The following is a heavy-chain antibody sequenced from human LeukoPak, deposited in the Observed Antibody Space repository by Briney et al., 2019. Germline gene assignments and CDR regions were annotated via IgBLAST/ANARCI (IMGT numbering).Heavy chain of an antibody. J-gene: IGHJ6*02. V-gene: IGHV3-64*01. Sequence: GGSLRLSCAASGFTFSSYAMHWVRQAPGKGLEYVSAISSNGGSTYYANSVKGRFTISRDNSKNTLYLQMGSLRAEDMAVYYCARAPKLNYYDPNWGCYGMDVWGQGTTVTVSS. CDR2: ISSNGGST. CDR3: ARAPKLNYYDPNWGCYGMDV. CDR1: GFTFSSYA. D-gene: IGHD3-22*01.